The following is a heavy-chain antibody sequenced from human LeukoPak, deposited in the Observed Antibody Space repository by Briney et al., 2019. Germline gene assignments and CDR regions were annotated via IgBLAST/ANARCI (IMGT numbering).Heavy chain of an antibody. CDR1: GGSISSGSYY. CDR3: ARHSIAATAGDY. D-gene: IGHD6-13*01. J-gene: IGHJ4*02. V-gene: IGHV4-39*01. Sequence: PSETLSLTCTVSGGSISSGSYYWGWIRQPRGKGLEWIGTIYYSGSTYYNPSLKSRVTISVDTSKNQFSLKLSSVTAADTAVYYCARHSIAATAGDYWGQGTLVTVSS. CDR2: IYYSGST.